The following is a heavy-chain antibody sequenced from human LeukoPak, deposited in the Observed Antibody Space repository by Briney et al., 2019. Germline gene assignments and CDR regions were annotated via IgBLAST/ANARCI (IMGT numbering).Heavy chain of an antibody. CDR1: GFTFSSYS. J-gene: IGHJ6*02. V-gene: IGHV3-21*04. CDR2: ISSSSSYI. Sequence: PGGSLRLSCAASGFTFSSYSMNWVRQAPGKGLEWVSSISSSSSYIYYADSVRGRFTISGDNSRNILYLQMNGLRAEDTAVYYCVKEIFRNGFHGLDVWGQGTTVTVSS. CDR3: VKEIFRNGFHGLDV. D-gene: IGHD5-24*01.